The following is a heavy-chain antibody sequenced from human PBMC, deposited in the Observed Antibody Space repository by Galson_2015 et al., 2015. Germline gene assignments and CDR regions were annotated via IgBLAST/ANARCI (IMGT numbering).Heavy chain of an antibody. J-gene: IGHJ3*02. CDR1: GYTLSELS. Sequence: SVKVSCKVSGYTLSELSIHWVRQAPGKGLEWMGGFDPEDAKTLYAQNFQGRVTLTEDTSADTAYMELSGLRSEDTAVYYCATEDCSGGTCPEGGPSGGFDIWGQGTMVTVSS. CDR2: FDPEDAKT. D-gene: IGHD2-15*01. V-gene: IGHV1-24*01. CDR3: ATEDCSGGTCPEGGPSGGFDI.